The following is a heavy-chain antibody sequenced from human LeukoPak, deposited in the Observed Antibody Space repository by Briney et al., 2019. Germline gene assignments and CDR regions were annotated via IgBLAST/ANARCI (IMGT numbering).Heavy chain of an antibody. Sequence: GGTLRLSCAASGFTFTSYSMSWVRQAPGKGLEWVSVISGNGGDTFYADSVKGRFTISRDNYNNTLYLQMNSLRVEDTAVYYCAKGRTLVGGSTRSYDYWGQGTLVTVSS. CDR3: AKGRTLVGGSTRSYDY. D-gene: IGHD1-26*01. J-gene: IGHJ4*02. CDR1: GFTFTSYS. CDR2: ISGNGGDT. V-gene: IGHV3-23*01.